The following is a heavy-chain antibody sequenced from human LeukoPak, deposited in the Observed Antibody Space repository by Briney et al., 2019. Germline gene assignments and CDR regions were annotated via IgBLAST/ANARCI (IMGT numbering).Heavy chain of an antibody. CDR3: ARDTLGYFDY. D-gene: IGHD3-16*01. CDR1: GFTFSSYG. V-gene: IGHV3-33*01. CDR2: IWYDGSNK. J-gene: IGHJ4*02. Sequence: GRSLRLSCAASGFTFSSYGMHWVRQAPGKGLEWVAVIWYDGSNKYYADSVKGRFAISRDNSKNTLYLQMNSLRAEDTAVYYCARDTLGYFDYWGQGTLVTVSS.